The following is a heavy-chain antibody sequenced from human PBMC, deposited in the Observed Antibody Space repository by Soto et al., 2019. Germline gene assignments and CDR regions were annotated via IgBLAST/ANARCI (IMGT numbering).Heavy chain of an antibody. CDR2: INGDGSSL. Sequence: EVQLVESGGGVVQPGGSLRLSCAASGFSFNTWMHWVRQAPGKGLVWLSRINGDGSSLSYEDSVKGRFTVSRDNAKNTLYLQINGLTAADTAVYYCTRGASGYGNFDYWGQGVLLTVSS. D-gene: IGHD5-12*01. CDR1: GFSFNTW. J-gene: IGHJ4*02. V-gene: IGHV3-74*01. CDR3: TRGASGYGNFDY.